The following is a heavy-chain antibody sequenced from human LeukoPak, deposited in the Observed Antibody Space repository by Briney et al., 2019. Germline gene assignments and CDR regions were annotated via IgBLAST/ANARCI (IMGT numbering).Heavy chain of an antibody. CDR2: IKQDGSEK. CDR3: ARRSWANAFDY. D-gene: IGHD2-8*01. J-gene: IGHJ4*02. CDR1: GGSFSGYY. V-gene: IGHV3-7*01. Sequence: PSETLSLTCAVYGGSFSGYYWSWIRQPPGKGLEWVANIKQDGSEKYYVDSVKGRFTISRDNAKDSLYLQMNSLRAEDTAVYYCARRSWANAFDYWGQGTLVTVSS.